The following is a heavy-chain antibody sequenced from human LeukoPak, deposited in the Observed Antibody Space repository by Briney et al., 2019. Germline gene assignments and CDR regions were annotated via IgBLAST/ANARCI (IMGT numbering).Heavy chain of an antibody. D-gene: IGHD3-22*01. J-gene: IGHJ4*02. V-gene: IGHV3-23*01. Sequence: GGSLRLSCVPSGFSFSNYAMSWVRKAPGKGLEWVSSISGSGGSTHYADSVKGRFTISRDKTKNTLYLQMNSLRAEDTAVYYCAKSSYYDASGYYREYYFDYWGQGTLVTVSS. CDR3: AKSSYYDASGYYREYYFDY. CDR1: GFSFSNYA. CDR2: ISGSGGST.